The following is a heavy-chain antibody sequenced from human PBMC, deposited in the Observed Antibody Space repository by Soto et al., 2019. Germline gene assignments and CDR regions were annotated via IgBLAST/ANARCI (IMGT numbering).Heavy chain of an antibody. J-gene: IGHJ6*02. CDR3: AKPSQGALYYYGMDV. CDR1: GYTFTSDG. Sequence: ASVKVSCKASGYTFTSDGISWVRQAPGQGLEWMGWISAYNGNTKYAQKLQGRVTMTTDTSTSTAYMELRSLRSDDTAVYYCAKPSQGALYYYGMDVWGQGATVTVSS. V-gene: IGHV1-18*01. CDR2: ISAYNGNT.